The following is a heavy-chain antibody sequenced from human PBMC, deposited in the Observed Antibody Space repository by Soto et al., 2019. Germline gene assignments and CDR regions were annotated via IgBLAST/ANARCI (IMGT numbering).Heavy chain of an antibody. V-gene: IGHV3-30*18. CDR1: GFTFSSYG. Sequence: PGGSLRLSCAASGFTFSSYGMHWVRQAPGKGLEWVAVISYDGSNKYYADSVKGRFTISSDNSKNTLSLQMNSLRAEDTAVYYCAKPPGYWGQGTLVTVSS. CDR2: ISYDGSNK. CDR3: AKPPGY. J-gene: IGHJ4*02.